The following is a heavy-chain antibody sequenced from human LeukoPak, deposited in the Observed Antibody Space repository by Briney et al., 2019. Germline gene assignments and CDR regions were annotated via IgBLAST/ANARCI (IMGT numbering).Heavy chain of an antibody. Sequence: VGSLRLSCAASGFLVNTNYMTWGRQAPGRGVEWVSFIYADGNTYYADSVKGRFTISRDISKNAVYLQMNSLRAEDTAVYYCARDSYGDANFDSWGQGTLVTVSS. CDR1: GFLVNTNY. J-gene: IGHJ4*02. V-gene: IGHV3-53*01. CDR2: IYADGNT. D-gene: IGHD4-17*01. CDR3: ARDSYGDANFDS.